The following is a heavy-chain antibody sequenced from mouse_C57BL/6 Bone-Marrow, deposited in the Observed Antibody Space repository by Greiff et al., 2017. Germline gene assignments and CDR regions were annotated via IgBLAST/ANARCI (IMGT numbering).Heavy chain of an antibody. CDR2: IWWDDDK. J-gene: IGHJ1*03. D-gene: IGHD1-2*01. V-gene: IGHV8-8*01. CDR1: GFSLSTFDMG. Sequence: VKLQESAPGILQPSQTLSLTCSFSGFSLSTFDMGVGWIRQPSGKGLEWLAHIWWDDDKYYNPALKSRLTISKDTSKNQVFLKIANVDTADTATYYCARYYGLTRGYFDVWGTGTTVTVSS. CDR3: ARYYGLTRGYFDV.